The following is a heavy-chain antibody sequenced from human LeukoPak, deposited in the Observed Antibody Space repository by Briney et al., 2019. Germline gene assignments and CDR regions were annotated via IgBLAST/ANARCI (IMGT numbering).Heavy chain of an antibody. CDR2: IYHGGNT. J-gene: IGHJ4*02. V-gene: IGHV4-4*03. CDR1: GASISSSNW. CDR3: ARGTVTTVTDS. Sequence: PPETLSLTCTVSGASISSSNWWTWVRQPPGRGLEWVGEIYHGGNTNYNPSLANRVTISMDKSKNQFSLRLTSVTAADTAVYYCARGTVTTVTDSWGQGTLVTVSS. D-gene: IGHD4-17*01.